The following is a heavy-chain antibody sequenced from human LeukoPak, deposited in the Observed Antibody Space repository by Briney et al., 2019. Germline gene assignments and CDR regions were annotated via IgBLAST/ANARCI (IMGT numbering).Heavy chain of an antibody. CDR1: GFTFSSYS. Sequence: GGSLRLSCAASGFTFSSYSMNWVRHAPGKGLEWVSSISSSSSYIYYADSVKGRFSISRDNAKNSLYLQMNSLRAEDTAVYYCARDRFQQLVHDYWGQGTLVTVSS. CDR2: ISSSSSYI. V-gene: IGHV3-21*01. D-gene: IGHD6-6*01. CDR3: ARDRFQQLVHDY. J-gene: IGHJ4*02.